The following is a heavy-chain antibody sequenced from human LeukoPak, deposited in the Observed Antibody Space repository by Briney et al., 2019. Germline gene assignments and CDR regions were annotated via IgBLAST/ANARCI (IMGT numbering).Heavy chain of an antibody. CDR3: ASNDQLLRLGELLLSY. J-gene: IGHJ4*02. CDR2: MYYSGRK. CDR1: GDSVSSGSHS. V-gene: IGHV4-61*01. D-gene: IGHD3-10*01. Sequence: SETLSLTCAVSGDSVSSGSHSWTWIRQPPGTGLEWIGYMYYSGRKNYNPSLKSRVTMSADTSKNQFSLQLSSVTAADTAVYYCASNDQLLRLGELLLSYWGQGTLVTVSS.